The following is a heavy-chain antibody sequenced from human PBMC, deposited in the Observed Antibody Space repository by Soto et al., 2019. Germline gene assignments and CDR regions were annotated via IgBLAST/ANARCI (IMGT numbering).Heavy chain of an antibody. CDR2: IYHSGSA. J-gene: IGHJ4*02. CDR3: ARGRLLPAVNFDF. CDR1: GGSISSGGYY. Sequence: SETLSLTCTVSGGSISSGGYYWSWIRQHPGKGLEWIGYIYHSGSASYNPSLKSRVTISVDGSKNHFSLQLTSVTAADTAVYYCARGRLLPAVNFDFWGQGALVTVSS. V-gene: IGHV4-30-2*01. D-gene: IGHD2-2*01.